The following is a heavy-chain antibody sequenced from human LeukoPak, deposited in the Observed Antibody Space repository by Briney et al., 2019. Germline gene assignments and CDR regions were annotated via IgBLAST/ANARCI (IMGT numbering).Heavy chain of an antibody. CDR1: GFTFSSHA. CDR2: LTSSGGGT. D-gene: IGHD1-26*01. CDR3: ARASLYSGTAWGVFDI. V-gene: IGHV3-23*01. J-gene: IGHJ3*02. Sequence: GGSLRLSCAASGFTFSSHAINWVRQAPGKGLEWVSSLTSSGGGTYYADSVKGRFTISRDNSKNTLYLQMNSLRADDTAVYYCARASLYSGTAWGVFDIWGQGTMVTVSS.